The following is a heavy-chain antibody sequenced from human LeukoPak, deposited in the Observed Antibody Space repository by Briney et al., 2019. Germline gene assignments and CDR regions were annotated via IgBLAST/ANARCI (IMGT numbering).Heavy chain of an antibody. CDR3: ARDLSALRYFDWLFRNDAFDI. V-gene: IGHV1-18*04. J-gene: IGHJ3*02. CDR1: GYTFTGYY. D-gene: IGHD3-9*01. Sequence: ASVKVSCKASGYTFTGYYMHWVRQAPGQGLEWMGWISAYNGNTNYAQKLQGRVTMTTDTSTSTAYMELRSLRSDDTAVYYCARDLSALRYFDWLFRNDAFDIWGQGTMVTVSS. CDR2: ISAYNGNT.